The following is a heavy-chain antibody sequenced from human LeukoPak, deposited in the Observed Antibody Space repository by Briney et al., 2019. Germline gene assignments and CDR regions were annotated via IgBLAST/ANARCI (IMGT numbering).Heavy chain of an antibody. J-gene: IGHJ5*02. CDR3: ARGALLVRLRSDRKFDA. Sequence: PSETLSLTCAVYGGSFTGYYWSWIRQPPGKGLEWIGEINHSGSTNYNPSLKSRVTISVDTSKNQFSLQLSSVPAADTAVYYCARGALLVRLRSDRKFDAWGQGTLVTVSS. D-gene: IGHD6-25*01. CDR2: INHSGST. V-gene: IGHV4-34*01. CDR1: GGSFTGYY.